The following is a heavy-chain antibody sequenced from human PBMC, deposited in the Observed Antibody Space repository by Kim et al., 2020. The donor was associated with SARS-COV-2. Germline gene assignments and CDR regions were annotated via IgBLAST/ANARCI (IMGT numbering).Heavy chain of an antibody. J-gene: IGHJ6*02. Sequence: ASVKVSCKASGYTFNNYAFSWVRQAPGQGLEWMGWIGTYNGTTDYAQKLQDRVTMTTNTSTSTAYMELRSLTSDDTAVYYCARDRGGMDVWGQGTTVTVSS. V-gene: IGHV1-18*01. CDR3: ARDRGGMDV. CDR1: GYTFNNYA. CDR2: IGTYNGTT.